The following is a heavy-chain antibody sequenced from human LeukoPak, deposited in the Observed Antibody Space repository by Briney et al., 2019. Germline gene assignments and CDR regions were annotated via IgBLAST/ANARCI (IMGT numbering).Heavy chain of an antibody. CDR2: IYYSGST. CDR3: ARADGETGTYYFDY. D-gene: IGHD4-17*01. V-gene: IGHV4-59*01. J-gene: IGHJ4*02. Sequence: SETLSLTCTVSGGSISSYYWSWIRQPPGKGPEWIGYIYYSGSTNYNPSLKSRVTISVDTSKNQFSLKLSSVTAADTAVYYCARADGETGTYYFDYWGQGTLVTVSS. CDR1: GGSISSYY.